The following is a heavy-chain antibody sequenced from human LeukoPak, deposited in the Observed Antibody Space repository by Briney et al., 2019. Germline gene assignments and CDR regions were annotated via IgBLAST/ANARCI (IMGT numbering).Heavy chain of an antibody. CDR1: GGSFSGYY. D-gene: IGHD3-22*01. V-gene: IGHV4-34*01. J-gene: IGHJ4*02. CDR3: ARALQYYYDSSRYYSDY. Sequence: SETLSLTCAVYGGSFSGYYWSWLRQPPGKGLEWMGEINHSGSTNYNPSLTSRVTISVDTSKNKLSLKLSSVADADTAMYYCARALQYYYDSSRYYSDYWGQGTLVTVSS. CDR2: INHSGST.